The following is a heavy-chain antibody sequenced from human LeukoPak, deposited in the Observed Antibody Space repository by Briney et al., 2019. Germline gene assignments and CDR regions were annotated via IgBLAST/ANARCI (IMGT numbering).Heavy chain of an antibody. CDR3: ARCIVGATIGYYYYMDV. D-gene: IGHD1-26*01. CDR2: IYSIVAT. V-gene: IGHV4-59*08. CDR1: AGSISIYY. J-gene: IGHJ6*03. Sequence: SHTLSLTYTLSAGSISIYYSSSIRQPPGKGLEWMGYIYSIVATTSNPSLKSRFTIPVDMSKNQLPLKLRPVTAADTAVYYCARCIVGATIGYYYYMDVWGKGTTVSV.